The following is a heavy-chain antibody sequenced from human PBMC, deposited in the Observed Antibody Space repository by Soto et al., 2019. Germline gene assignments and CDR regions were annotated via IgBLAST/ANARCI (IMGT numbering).Heavy chain of an antibody. CDR1: GFTFSSCS. V-gene: IGHV3-48*02. Sequence: AGGSLRLSCASSGFTFSSCSMNWVRQAPGKGLEWVSFISGSGDTKYYADSVKGRFTISRDNAKNSLYLQMSSLRDEDTAVYYCAKYCSSDVCLDYWCQGTLVTVSS. D-gene: IGHD2-8*01. CDR3: AKYCSSDVCLDY. J-gene: IGHJ4*02. CDR2: ISGSGDTK.